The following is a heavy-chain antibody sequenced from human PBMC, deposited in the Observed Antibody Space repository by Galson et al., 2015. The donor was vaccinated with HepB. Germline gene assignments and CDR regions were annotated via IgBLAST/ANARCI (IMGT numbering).Heavy chain of an antibody. CDR2: ISGSGGST. J-gene: IGHJ6*02. CDR3: AKGGRGSGWYGVYYGMDV. D-gene: IGHD6-19*01. Sequence: SLRLSCAASGFTFSSYAMSWVRQAPGKGLEWVSAISGSGGSTYYADSVKGRFTISRDNSKNTLYLQMNSLRAEDTAVYYCAKGGRGSGWYGVYYGMDVWGQGTTVTVSS. V-gene: IGHV3-23*01. CDR1: GFTFSSYA.